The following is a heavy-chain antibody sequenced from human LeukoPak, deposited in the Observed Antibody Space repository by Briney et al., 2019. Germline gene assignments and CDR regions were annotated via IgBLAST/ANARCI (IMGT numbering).Heavy chain of an antibody. Sequence: GGSLRLSCAASGFTLSSYAMSWVRQALGKGLEWVSAISGSGGSTYYADSVKGRFTISRDNSKNTLYLHMNSLRAEDTAVYYCAQEVLPAYYYDRSFNWFDPWGQGTLVTVSS. CDR2: ISGSGGST. V-gene: IGHV3-23*01. CDR1: GFTLSSYA. J-gene: IGHJ5*02. CDR3: AQEVLPAYYYDRSFNWFDP. D-gene: IGHD3-22*01.